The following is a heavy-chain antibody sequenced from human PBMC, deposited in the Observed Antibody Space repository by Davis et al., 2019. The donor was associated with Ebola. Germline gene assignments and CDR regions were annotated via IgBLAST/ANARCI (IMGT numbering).Heavy chain of an antibody. CDR2: ISGSGGST. J-gene: IGHJ4*02. CDR1: GFTFSSYA. V-gene: IGHV3-23*01. CDR3: ASPSKGYFDY. Sequence: GESLKISCAASGFTFSSYAMSWVRQAPGKGLEWVSAISGSGGSTYYADSVKGRFTISRDNSKNTLYLQMNSLRAEDTAVYYCASPSKGYFDYWGQGTLVTVSS.